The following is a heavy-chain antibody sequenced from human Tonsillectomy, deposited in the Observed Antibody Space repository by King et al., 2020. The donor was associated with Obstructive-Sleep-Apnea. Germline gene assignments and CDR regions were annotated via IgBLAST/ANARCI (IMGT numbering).Heavy chain of an antibody. J-gene: IGHJ6*02. CDR1: GGTFSSYA. D-gene: IGHD6-13*01. Sequence: QLVQSGAEVKKPGSSVKVSCKASGGTFSSYAISWVRQAPGQGLEWMGGIIPIFGTANYAQKFQGRVTITADESTSTAYMELSSLRSEDTAVYYCARGVEFIAAAGTPLYYYYGMDVWGQGTTVTVSS. CDR3: ARGVEFIAAAGTPLYYYYGMDV. CDR2: IIPIFGTA. V-gene: IGHV1-69*12.